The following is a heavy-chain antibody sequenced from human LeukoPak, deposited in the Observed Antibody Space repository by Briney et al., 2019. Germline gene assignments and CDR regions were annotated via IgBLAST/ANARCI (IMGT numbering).Heavy chain of an antibody. CDR3: AKRLVPGDQ. CDR1: GFTFSSYA. V-gene: IGHV3-23*01. Sequence: GGSLRLSCAASGFTFSSYAMSWARQAPGKGLEWVSGISGSGGSTYYAESVKGRFTISRDNSKNTLYLQMNSLRAEDTAVYYCAKRLVPGDQWGQGTLVTVSS. CDR2: ISGSGGST. J-gene: IGHJ4*02. D-gene: IGHD6-19*01.